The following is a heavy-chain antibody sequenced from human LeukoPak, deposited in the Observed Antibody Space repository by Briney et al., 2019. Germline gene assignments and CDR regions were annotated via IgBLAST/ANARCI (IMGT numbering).Heavy chain of an antibody. D-gene: IGHD3-10*01. Sequence: GGSLRLSCAVSGFGFSHYTMTWVRQGPGKGLEWVSSINGSGDVTLYADSVMGRFTISRDNAKNTVSLQMNNLRAEDTAVYYCAKSDCGSDGCKLLNYWGQGTLVTASS. CDR1: GFGFSHYT. J-gene: IGHJ4*02. CDR3: AKSDCGSDGCKLLNY. V-gene: IGHV3-23*01. CDR2: INGSGDVT.